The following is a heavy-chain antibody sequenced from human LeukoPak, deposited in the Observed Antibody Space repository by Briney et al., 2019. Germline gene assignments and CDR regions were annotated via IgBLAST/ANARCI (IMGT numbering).Heavy chain of an antibody. V-gene: IGHV3-15*01. CDR3: TTDSERGLDY. J-gene: IGHJ4*02. D-gene: IGHD1-26*01. CDR2: IKSKTDGGTT. Sequence: GGSLRLSCAASGFIFSSYAMTWVRQAPGKGLEWVGRIKSKTDGGTTDYAAPVKGRFTISRDDSKNTLYLQMNSLKTEDTAVYYCTTDSERGLDYWGQGTLVTVSS. CDR1: GFIFSSYA.